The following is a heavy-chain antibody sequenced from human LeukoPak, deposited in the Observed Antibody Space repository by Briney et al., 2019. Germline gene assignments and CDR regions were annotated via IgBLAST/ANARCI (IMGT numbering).Heavy chain of an antibody. Sequence: SGTLSLTCAVYGGSFSGYYWSWIRQPPGKGLELIGEINHSGSTNYNPSLKSRVTISVDTSKNQFSLKLSSVTAADTAVYYCARYRDYDILTGYIDYWGQGTLVTVSS. J-gene: IGHJ4*02. CDR1: GGSFSGYY. CDR2: INHSGST. D-gene: IGHD3-9*01. CDR3: ARYRDYDILTGYIDY. V-gene: IGHV4-34*01.